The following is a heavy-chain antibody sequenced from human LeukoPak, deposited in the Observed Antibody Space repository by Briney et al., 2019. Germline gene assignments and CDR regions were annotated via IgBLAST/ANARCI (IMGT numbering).Heavy chain of an antibody. CDR1: GFTFSSYA. Sequence: SGGSLRLSCAASGFTFSSYAMNWVRQAPGKGLEWVSAIFDAGNTHYADSVKGRFTISRDNSKNTLYLQMNGLRVEDTAVYYCAKDPGYWGQGTLVTVSS. CDR2: IFDAGNT. V-gene: IGHV3-23*01. CDR3: AKDPGY. J-gene: IGHJ4*02.